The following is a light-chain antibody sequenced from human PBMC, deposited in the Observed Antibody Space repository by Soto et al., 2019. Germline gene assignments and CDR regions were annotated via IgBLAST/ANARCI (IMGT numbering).Light chain of an antibody. CDR1: QIIANN. CDR2: GAS. Sequence: EIWIMQSPATLSVSPGERATLPCRASQIIANNLAWYQQRPGQPPRILIYGASTRAPGIPARFSGTGSGTEFTLPISRLQPEDFEIYYCQHYNNSPWTFGQGTKVDIK. V-gene: IGKV3-15*01. J-gene: IGKJ1*01. CDR3: QHYNNSPWT.